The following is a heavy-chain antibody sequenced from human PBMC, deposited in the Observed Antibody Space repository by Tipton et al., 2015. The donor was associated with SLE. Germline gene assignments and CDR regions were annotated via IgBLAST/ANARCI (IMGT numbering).Heavy chain of an antibody. CDR1: GGSVSSGSQY. CDR3: AREAGLSSRSYYHGYMDV. Sequence: TLSLTCTVSGGSVSSGSQYWSWIRQSAGKGLEWIGRIYTRGSTNYNPSLMSRVAISLDTSKNHFSPKLSSVTAADTAVYYCAREAGLSSRSYYHGYMDVWGKGTTVTISS. V-gene: IGHV4-61*02. J-gene: IGHJ6*03. CDR2: IYTRGST. D-gene: IGHD6-19*01.